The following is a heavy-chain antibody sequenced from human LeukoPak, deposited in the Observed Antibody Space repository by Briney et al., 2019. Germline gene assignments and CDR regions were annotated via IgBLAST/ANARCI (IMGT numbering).Heavy chain of an antibody. V-gene: IGHV4-34*01. Sequence: SETLSLTCSVSGGSISGYYWSWARQPPGKGLEWIGEINHSGSTTYNPSLESRVTISVAPSKNQFSLNLNSVTAADTAVYYCARGVTSALSYYYGMDVWGQGTTVTVSS. CDR3: ARGVTSALSYYYGMDV. D-gene: IGHD2/OR15-2a*01. CDR2: INHSGST. CDR1: GGSISGYY. J-gene: IGHJ6*02.